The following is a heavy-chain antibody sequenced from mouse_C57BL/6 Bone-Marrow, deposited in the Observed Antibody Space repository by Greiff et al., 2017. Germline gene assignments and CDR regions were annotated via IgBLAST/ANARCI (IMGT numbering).Heavy chain of an antibody. J-gene: IGHJ2*01. CDR3: ARPLLLLLDY. V-gene: IGHV1-59*01. D-gene: IGHD1-1*01. Sequence: QVQLQQPGAELVRPGTSVKLSCKASGYTFTIYWMHWVKQRPGQGLEWIGVIDPSDSYTNYNQKFKGKATLTVDTSSSTAYMQLSSLTSEDSAVYYCARPLLLLLDYWGQGTTLTVSS. CDR2: IDPSDSYT. CDR1: GYTFTIYW.